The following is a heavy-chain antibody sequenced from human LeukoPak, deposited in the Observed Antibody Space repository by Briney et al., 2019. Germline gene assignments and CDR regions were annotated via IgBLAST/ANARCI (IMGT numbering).Heavy chain of an antibody. V-gene: IGHV1-18*01. CDR1: GYTXTSYG. D-gene: IGHD6-6*01. Sequence: ASVKVSCKASGYTXTSYGISWVRQAPGQGLEWMGWISAYNGNTNYARKLQGRVTMTTDTSTSTAYMELRSLRSDDTAVYYCARAFVVPYYYYGMDVWGQGTTVTVSS. J-gene: IGHJ6*02. CDR3: ARAFVVPYYYYGMDV. CDR2: ISAYNGNT.